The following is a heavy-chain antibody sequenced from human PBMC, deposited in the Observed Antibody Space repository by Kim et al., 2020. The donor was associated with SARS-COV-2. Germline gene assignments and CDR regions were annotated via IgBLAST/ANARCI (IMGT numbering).Heavy chain of an antibody. CDR2: IYYSGST. CDR1: GGSISSYY. Sequence: SETLSLTCTVSGGSISSYYWSWIRQPPGKGLEWIGYIYYSGSTNYNPSLKSRVTISVDTSKNQFSLKLSSVTAADTAVYYCARCLWAWLGWFDPWGQGTLVTVSS. CDR3: ARCLWAWLGWFDP. V-gene: IGHV4-59*13. J-gene: IGHJ5*02. D-gene: IGHD6-19*01.